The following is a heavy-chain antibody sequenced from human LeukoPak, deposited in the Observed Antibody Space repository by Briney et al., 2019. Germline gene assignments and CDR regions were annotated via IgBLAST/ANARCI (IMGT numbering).Heavy chain of an antibody. CDR2: INPNSGGT. CDR3: ARGKNYDFWSGPFDY. CDR1: GGTFRSYA. V-gene: IGHV1-2*02. D-gene: IGHD3-3*01. J-gene: IGHJ4*02. Sequence: ASVKVSCKASGGTFRSYAISWARQAPGQGLEWMGWINPNSGGTNYAQKFQGRVTMTRDTSISTAYMELSRLRSDDTAVYYCARGKNYDFWSGPFDYWGQGTLVTVSS.